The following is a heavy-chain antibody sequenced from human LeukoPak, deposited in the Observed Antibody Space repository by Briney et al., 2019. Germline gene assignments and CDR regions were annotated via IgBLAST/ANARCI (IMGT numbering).Heavy chain of an antibody. CDR1: GFTFSDYY. CDR2: ISSGSIYI. V-gene: IGHV3-11*03. CDR3: ASGVVVAATKD. D-gene: IGHD2-15*01. Sequence: GGSLRLSCAASGFTFSDYYMSWIPQAPGEGLEWVLYISSGSIYINYADSVKGRFTISRDNAKNSLYLQMNSLRAEDTAVYYCASGVVVAATKDWGQGTLVTVSS. J-gene: IGHJ4*02.